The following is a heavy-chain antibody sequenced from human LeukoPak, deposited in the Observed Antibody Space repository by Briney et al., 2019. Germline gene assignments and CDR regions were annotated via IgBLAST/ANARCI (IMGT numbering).Heavy chain of an antibody. CDR1: GFTFSSYA. Sequence: GRSLRLSCAASGFTFSSYAMHWVRQAQGKGLEWVAVISYDGSNKYYADSVKGRFTISRDNSKNTLYLQMNSLRAEDTAVYYCARDRDPGFDYWGQGTLVTVSS. V-gene: IGHV3-30-3*01. J-gene: IGHJ4*02. CDR2: ISYDGSNK. D-gene: IGHD2-21*01. CDR3: ARDRDPGFDY.